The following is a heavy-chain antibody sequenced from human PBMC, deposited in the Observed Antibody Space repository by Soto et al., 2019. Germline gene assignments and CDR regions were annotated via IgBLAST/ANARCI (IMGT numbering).Heavy chain of an antibody. Sequence: QVQLVESGGGVVQPGTSLRLSCVASGFPFTTYGMHWVREGPGKGLEWVAVISFDGSNKYYADSVKGRFTISRDNSKNSVYLQMNSLRDEDTDVYYCARSVEGHFDYWGQGTVVTVSS. D-gene: IGHD6-19*01. J-gene: IGHJ4*02. CDR3: ARSVEGHFDY. CDR1: GFPFTTYG. CDR2: ISFDGSNK. V-gene: IGHV3-30*03.